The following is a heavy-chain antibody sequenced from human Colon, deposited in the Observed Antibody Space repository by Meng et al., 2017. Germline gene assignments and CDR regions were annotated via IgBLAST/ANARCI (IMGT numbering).Heavy chain of an antibody. CDR3: ARASYMVRGVIGY. CDR2: IWYDGSNK. CDR1: GFTFSSYG. D-gene: IGHD3-10*01. J-gene: IGHJ4*02. V-gene: IGHV3-33*01. Sequence: GESLKFSCAASGFTFSSYGMHWVRQAPGKGLEWVAVIWYDGSNKYYADSVKGRFTISRDNSKNTLYLQMNSLRAEDTAVYYCARASYMVRGVIGYWGQGTLVTVSS.